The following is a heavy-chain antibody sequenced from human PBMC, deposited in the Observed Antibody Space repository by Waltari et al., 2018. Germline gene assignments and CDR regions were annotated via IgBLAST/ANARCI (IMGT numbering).Heavy chain of an antibody. J-gene: IGHJ4*02. D-gene: IGHD4-17*01. CDR2: IDYSGKT. V-gene: IGHV4-39*02. CDR1: GGSISSSGYY. Sequence: QLQLQESGPGLVKSSETLSLTCTVSGGSISSSGYYWGWIRQPPGKGLEWIGTIDYSGKTYYNPPLKSRVTISVDTSKRQFSLKLNSVTAADTAVYYCVRDFGDHRTDYWGQGTLVTVSS. CDR3: VRDFGDHRTDY.